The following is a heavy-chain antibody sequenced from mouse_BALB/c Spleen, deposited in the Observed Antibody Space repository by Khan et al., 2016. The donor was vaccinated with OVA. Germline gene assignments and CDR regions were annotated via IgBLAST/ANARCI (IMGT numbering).Heavy chain of an antibody. CDR2: MWSDGST. D-gene: IGHD2-10*01. CDR3: ARQPYYHYNIMDY. CDR1: GFSLTNYG. Sequence: QVQLKESGPGLVAPSQSLSITCTISGFSLTNYGVHWVRQPPGKGLEWLVVMWSDGSTTYNSALKSRLTISKDNSKRQVFLKMNSLQTDDTGMYFCARQPYYHYNIMDYWGQGTSVTVSS. V-gene: IGHV2-6-1*01. J-gene: IGHJ4*01.